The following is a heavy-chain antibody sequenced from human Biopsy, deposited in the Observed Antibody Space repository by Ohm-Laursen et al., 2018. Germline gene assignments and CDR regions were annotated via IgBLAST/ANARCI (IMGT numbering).Heavy chain of an antibody. V-gene: IGHV3-66*01. CDR3: AGAGGHSF. CDR1: AFNDDRNH. CDR2: IHGSGRT. J-gene: IGHJ4*02. Sequence: SLRLSCTASAFNDDRNHMNWVRQAPGKGLEWVSMIHGSGRTDYADSVKGRFTVSRDNSKDTVYLQMNALSVDDTAMYYCAGAGGHSFWGQGALVTVSS. D-gene: IGHD3-16*01.